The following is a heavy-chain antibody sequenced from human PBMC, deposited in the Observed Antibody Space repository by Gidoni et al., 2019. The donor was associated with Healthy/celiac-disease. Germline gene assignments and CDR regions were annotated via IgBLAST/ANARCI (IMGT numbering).Heavy chain of an antibody. Sequence: EVQLVESGGGLVKPGRSLRLSCNASGFTFGVFAMSWFRQAPGKGLEWVGFIRSKAYGGTTEYAASVKGRFTISRDDSKSIAYLQMNSLKTEDTAVYYCTRGTTVTFRPTFDYWGQGTLVTVSS. CDR2: IRSKAYGGTT. J-gene: IGHJ4*02. CDR3: TRGTTVTFRPTFDY. V-gene: IGHV3-49*05. D-gene: IGHD4-17*01. CDR1: GFTFGVFA.